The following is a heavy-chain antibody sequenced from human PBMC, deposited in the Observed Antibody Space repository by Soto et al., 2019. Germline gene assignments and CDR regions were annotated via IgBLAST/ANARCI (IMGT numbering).Heavy chain of an antibody. D-gene: IGHD3-3*01. Sequence: QVQLVQSGAEVKKPGSSVKVSCKASGYTFTSYGISWVRQAPGQGLEWMGWISAYNGNTNYEQKPQGRVTMTTDTSTSTAYMELRSLRSDDTAVYYCARGTDFWSAYYYYYGMDVWGQGTTVTVSS. CDR1: GYTFTSYG. V-gene: IGHV1-18*01. J-gene: IGHJ6*02. CDR2: ISAYNGNT. CDR3: ARGTDFWSAYYYYYGMDV.